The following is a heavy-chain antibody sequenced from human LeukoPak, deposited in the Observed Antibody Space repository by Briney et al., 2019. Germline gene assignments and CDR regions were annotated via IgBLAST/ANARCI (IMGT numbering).Heavy chain of an antibody. CDR3: ARGGTTTWRIGYYFDY. Sequence: PSETLSLTCTVSGGSINSYYWNWIRQSPGQGLEWIGFIYSAGSTNYNPSLKSRVAISVDTSQNQFSLKLYSVTAADTAVYYCARGGTTTWRIGYYFDYWGQGALVTVSS. D-gene: IGHD1-1*01. V-gene: IGHV4-59*01. CDR2: IYSAGST. J-gene: IGHJ4*02. CDR1: GGSINSYY.